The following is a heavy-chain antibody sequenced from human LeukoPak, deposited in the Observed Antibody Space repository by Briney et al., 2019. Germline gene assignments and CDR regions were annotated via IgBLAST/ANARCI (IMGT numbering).Heavy chain of an antibody. CDR3: ARDEYYYDSSGYYRLNYYYYGMDV. D-gene: IGHD3-22*01. J-gene: IGHJ6*02. Sequence: LAGGSLRLSCAASGFTFSSYGMHWVRQAPGKGLEWVAVIWFDGSNKYYADSVKGRFTISRDNSKNTLYLQMNSLRAEDTAVYYCARDEYYYDSSGYYRLNYYYYGMDVWGQGTTVTVSS. V-gene: IGHV3-33*01. CDR2: IWFDGSNK. CDR1: GFTFSSYG.